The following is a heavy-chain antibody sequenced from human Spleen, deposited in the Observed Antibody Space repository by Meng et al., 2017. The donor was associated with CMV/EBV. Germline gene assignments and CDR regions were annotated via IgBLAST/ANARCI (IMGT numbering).Heavy chain of an antibody. V-gene: IGHV3-23*01. J-gene: IGHJ4*02. CDR3: AKDPNESASGYNSEAS. D-gene: IGHD5-12*01. Sequence: GGSLRLSCAASGFTLSTYAMNWVRQAPGKGLEWVSGISAGGSRFYAGTVKGRFSISRDKSKNTLYLEMNSLRADDTAVYYCAKDPNESASGYNSEASWGQGTLVTVSS. CDR1: GFTLSTYA. CDR2: ISAGGSR.